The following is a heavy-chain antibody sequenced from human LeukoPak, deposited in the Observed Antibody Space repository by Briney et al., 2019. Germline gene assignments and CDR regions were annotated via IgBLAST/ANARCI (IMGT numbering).Heavy chain of an antibody. V-gene: IGHV1-2*02. Sequence: ASVKVSCKASGYTFTGCYMHWVRQAPGQGLEWMGWINPNSGGTNYAQKFQGRVTMTRDTSISTAYMELSRLRSDDTAVYYCARTYYYDSGWFDPWGQGTLVTVSS. CDR1: GYTFTGCY. D-gene: IGHD3-22*01. J-gene: IGHJ5*02. CDR3: ARTYYYDSGWFDP. CDR2: INPNSGGT.